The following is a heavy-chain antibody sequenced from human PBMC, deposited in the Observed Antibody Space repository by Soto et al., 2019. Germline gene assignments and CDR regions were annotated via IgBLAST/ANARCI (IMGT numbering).Heavy chain of an antibody. D-gene: IGHD6-13*01. J-gene: IGHJ5*02. CDR1: GGSFRGYY. CDR2: INHSGST. CDR3: ARRGVGAAAVGVWLDP. V-gene: IGHV4-34*01. Sequence: SETLSLTCAVYGGSFRGYYWICIRQPPGKGLEWIGEINHSGSTNYNPSLKSRVTISLDTSKNQFSLNLSSVTAADTAVYYCARRGVGAAAVGVWLDPWGQGTLATVST.